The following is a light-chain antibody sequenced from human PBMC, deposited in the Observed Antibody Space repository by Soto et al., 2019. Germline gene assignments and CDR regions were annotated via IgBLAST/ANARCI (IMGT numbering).Light chain of an antibody. CDR2: GAS. CDR3: QQDSSWPLT. J-gene: IGKJ4*01. CDR1: QDIRSS. Sequence: EIVMTQSPATLSVSPGERVTLSCRASQDIRSSLAWYQQKPGQAPRLLIYGASIRATGVPATFSGSESGTEFTLSISSLQSEHLGVYYCQQDSSWPLTFGGGTKVDI. V-gene: IGKV3-15*01.